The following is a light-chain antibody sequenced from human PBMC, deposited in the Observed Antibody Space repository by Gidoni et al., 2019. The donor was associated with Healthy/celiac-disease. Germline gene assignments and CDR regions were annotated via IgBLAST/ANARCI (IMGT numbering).Light chain of an antibody. CDR1: SSDVGGYNY. CDR3: NSYTSSSTLIV. Sequence: QSALTQSAPASGSPGQSITISCTGTSSDVGGYNYVSWYQQHPGKAPKLMNYDVSNRPSGVSNRFSGSKSGNTASLTISGLQAEDEADYYCNSYTSSSTLIVFGTGTKVTVL. V-gene: IGLV2-14*01. J-gene: IGLJ1*01. CDR2: DVS.